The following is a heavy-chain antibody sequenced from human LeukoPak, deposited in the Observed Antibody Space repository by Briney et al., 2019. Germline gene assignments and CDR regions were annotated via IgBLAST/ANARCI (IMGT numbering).Heavy chain of an antibody. CDR2: ISPNSGGT. V-gene: IGHV1-2*02. D-gene: IGHD5-12*01. J-gene: IGHJ4*02. CDR1: GYTFTGYY. CDR3: ARDRAVATIGGVDY. Sequence: ASVKVSCKASGYTFTGYYMHWVRQAPGQGLEWMGWISPNSGGTNYAQKFQGRVTMTRDTSISTAYMELSSLRSDDTAVYYCARDRAVATIGGVDYWGQGTLVTVSS.